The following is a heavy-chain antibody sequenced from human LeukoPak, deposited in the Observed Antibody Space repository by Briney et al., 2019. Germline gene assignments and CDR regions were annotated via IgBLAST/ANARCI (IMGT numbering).Heavy chain of an antibody. CDR1: GYTFTSYD. V-gene: IGHV1-8*01. D-gene: IGHD2-15*01. CDR2: MNPNSGNT. Sequence: ASVKVSCKASGYTFTSYDINWVRQATGQGLERMGWMNPNSGNTGYAQKFQGRVTMTRNTSISTAYMELSSLRSEDTAVYYCARHGYCSGGSCYKAHYYYYGMDVWGQGTTVTVSS. J-gene: IGHJ6*02. CDR3: ARHGYCSGGSCYKAHYYYYGMDV.